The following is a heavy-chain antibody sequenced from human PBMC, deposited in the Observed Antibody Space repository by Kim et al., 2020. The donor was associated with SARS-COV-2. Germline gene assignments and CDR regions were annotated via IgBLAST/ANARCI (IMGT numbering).Heavy chain of an antibody. V-gene: IGHV3-74*01. D-gene: IGHD3-10*01. CDR2: INRDGSTT. CDR3: ARETPVRREYYFDY. J-gene: IGHJ4*02. Sequence: GGSLRLSCAASGFTFSTYWMHWVRQAPGKGLVWVSRINRDGSTTNYADSVKGRFTISRDNAKNTLYLQMNSLRAEDTAVYYCARETPVRREYYFDYWGQGILVTVSS. CDR1: GFTFSTYW.